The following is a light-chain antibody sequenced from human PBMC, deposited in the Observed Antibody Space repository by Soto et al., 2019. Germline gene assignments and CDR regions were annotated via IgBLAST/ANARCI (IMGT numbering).Light chain of an antibody. Sequence: EIVLTQSPGTLSLSPGERATLSCRASQSVSSSFLAWYQQKPGQAPRLLIYGASTRATGIPDRFSGRGSGTDFTLTISRLEPEDFAVYYCQQYDSSPWTFGKGTKVEIK. CDR2: GAS. CDR3: QQYDSSPWT. CDR1: QSVSSSF. J-gene: IGKJ1*01. V-gene: IGKV3-20*01.